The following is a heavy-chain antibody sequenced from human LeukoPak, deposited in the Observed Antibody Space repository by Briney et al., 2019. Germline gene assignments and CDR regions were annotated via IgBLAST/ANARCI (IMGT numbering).Heavy chain of an antibody. CDR1: GYTFTSYG. Sequence: ASVKVSCKASGYTFTSYGISWVRKAPGKGLKWMGGFTAYNGNTNYAQKLQGRVTMTTDTSTSTAYMELRSLRSDGTAVYYCARVSPQWLVELGYMDVWGKGTTVTVSS. CDR3: ARVSPQWLVELGYMDV. V-gene: IGHV1-18*01. J-gene: IGHJ6*03. D-gene: IGHD6-19*01. CDR2: FTAYNGNT.